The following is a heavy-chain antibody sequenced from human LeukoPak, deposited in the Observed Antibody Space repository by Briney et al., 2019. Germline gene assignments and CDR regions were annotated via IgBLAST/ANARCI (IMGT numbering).Heavy chain of an antibody. D-gene: IGHD3-22*01. CDR2: IYGTVT. CDR3: VGANPSSGYDAFDI. J-gene: IGHJ3*02. V-gene: IGHV4-4*07. CDR1: GGSLRSYY. Sequence: SEALSLTCTVSGGSLRSYYLSWLRQPAGKGLEGIGRIYGTVTTYNPPLVPRVTLSIDTSNNQFSLKLSSVTAADTAVYYCVGANPSSGYDAFDIWGEGTMVTVSS.